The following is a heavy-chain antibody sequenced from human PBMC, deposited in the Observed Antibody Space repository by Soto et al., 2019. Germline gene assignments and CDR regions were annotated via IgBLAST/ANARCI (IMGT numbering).Heavy chain of an antibody. D-gene: IGHD3-3*01. CDR2: ISYDGSNK. CDR1: GFTFSSYG. V-gene: IGHV3-30*18. J-gene: IGHJ4*02. Sequence: QVQLVESGGGVVQPGRSLRLSCAASGFTFSSYGMHWVRQAPGKGLEWVAVISYDGSNKYYADSVKGRFTISRDNSKNTLYLQMNNLRAEDTAVYYCAKDRSAWSGYYYFDYWGQGTLVTVSS. CDR3: AKDRSAWSGYYYFDY.